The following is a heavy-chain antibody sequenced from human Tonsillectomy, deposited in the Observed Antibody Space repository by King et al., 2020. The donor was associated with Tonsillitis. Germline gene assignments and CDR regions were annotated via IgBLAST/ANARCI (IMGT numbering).Heavy chain of an antibody. J-gene: IGHJ4*02. CDR2: INAAIGDT. D-gene: IGHD2-2*01. V-gene: IGHV1-3*01. CDR3: ARAPLVVPADMDY. CDR1: GYTFSDYS. Sequence: QVQLVQSGAEVEKPGASVKVSCKASGYTFSDYSMHWVRQAPGQGLEWMGWINAAIGDTTYSQKFQGRVTITKDTAASTASMELTSLTSEDTAVYYCARAPLVVPADMDYWGQGTPLTVSS.